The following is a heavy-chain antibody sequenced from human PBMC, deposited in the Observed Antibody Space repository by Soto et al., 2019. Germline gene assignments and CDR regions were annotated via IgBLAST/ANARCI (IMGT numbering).Heavy chain of an antibody. CDR3: AGRITIFGVVITIQHWFDP. CDR2: IYYSGST. Sequence: SETLSLTCTVSGGSISSSSYYWGWIRQPPGKGLEWIGSIYYSGSTYYNPSLKSRVTISVDTSKNQFSLKLSSVTAADTAVYYCAGRITIFGVVITIQHWFDPWGQGTLVTVSS. CDR1: GGSISSSSYY. V-gene: IGHV4-39*01. D-gene: IGHD3-3*01. J-gene: IGHJ5*02.